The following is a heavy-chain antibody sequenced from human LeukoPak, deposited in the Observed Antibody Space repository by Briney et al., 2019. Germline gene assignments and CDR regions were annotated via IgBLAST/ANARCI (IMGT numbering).Heavy chain of an antibody. D-gene: IGHD6-25*01. V-gene: IGHV3-21*01. CDR1: GFTFSSYS. J-gene: IGHJ4*02. Sequence: PGGSLRLSCAASGFTFSSYSMNWVRQAPGKGLEWVSSISSSSSYIYYADSVKGRFTISRDNAKNSLYLQMNSLRAEDTAVYYCARAARTTMGLYFDYWGQGTLVTVSS. CDR2: ISSSSSYI. CDR3: ARAARTTMGLYFDY.